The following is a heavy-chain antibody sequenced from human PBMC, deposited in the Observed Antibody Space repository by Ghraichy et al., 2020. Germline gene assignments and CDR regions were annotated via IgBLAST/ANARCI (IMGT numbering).Heavy chain of an antibody. CDR3: ARDRVRGLNAFDI. D-gene: IGHD2-21*01. V-gene: IGHV3-33*01. CDR1: GFTFSSYG. Sequence: GGSLRLSCAASGFTFSSYGMHWVRQAPGKGLEWVAVIWYDGSNKYYADSVKGRFTISRDNSKNTLYLQMNSLRAEDTAVYYCARDRVRGLNAFDIWGQGTMVTVSS. CDR2: IWYDGSNK. J-gene: IGHJ3*02.